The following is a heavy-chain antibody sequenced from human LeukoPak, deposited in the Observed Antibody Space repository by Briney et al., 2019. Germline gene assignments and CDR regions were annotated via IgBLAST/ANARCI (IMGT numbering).Heavy chain of an antibody. CDR3: ATGYSSSWYYFDY. CDR1: GYTLTELS. J-gene: IGHJ4*02. Sequence: ASVKVSCKFSGYTLTELSMHWVRQAPGKGLEWMGGFDPEDGETIYEQKFQGRVTMTEDTSTDTAYMELSSLRSEDTAVYYCATGYSSSWYYFDYWGQGTLVTVSS. CDR2: FDPEDGET. V-gene: IGHV1-24*01. D-gene: IGHD6-13*01.